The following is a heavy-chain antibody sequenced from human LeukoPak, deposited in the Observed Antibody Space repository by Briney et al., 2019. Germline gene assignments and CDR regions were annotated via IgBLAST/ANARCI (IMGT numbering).Heavy chain of an antibody. CDR3: ARFNFKTTSSSLYP. CDR2: IKQDGSEN. Sequence: PGGSLRLSCAASGFTFSSYWMSWVRQAPGKGLEWVAYIKQDGSENYLVDSVKGRFTISRDNAKNSLYLQMNSLRAEDTAVYYCARFNFKTTSSSLYPWGQGTLVTVSS. CDR1: GFTFSSYW. V-gene: IGHV3-7*01. D-gene: IGHD6-13*01. J-gene: IGHJ5*02.